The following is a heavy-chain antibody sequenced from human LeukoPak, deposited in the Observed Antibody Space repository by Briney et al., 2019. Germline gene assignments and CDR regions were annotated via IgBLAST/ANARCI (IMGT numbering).Heavy chain of an antibody. D-gene: IGHD3-22*01. CDR2: IIPIFGTA. CDR1: GGTFSSYA. CDR3: ARLGYYYDSSGYYFDY. Sequence: SVKVSCKASGGTFSSYAISWVRQAPGQGLEWMGRIIPIFGTANYAQKFQGRVTIATDESTSTAYMELRSLRSDDTAVYYCARLGYYYDSSGYYFDYWGQGTLVTVSS. J-gene: IGHJ4*02. V-gene: IGHV1-69*05.